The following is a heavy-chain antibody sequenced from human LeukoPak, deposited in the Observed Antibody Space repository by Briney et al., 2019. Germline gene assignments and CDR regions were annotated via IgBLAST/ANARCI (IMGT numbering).Heavy chain of an antibody. Sequence: PGGSLRLSCAASGFTFSSYATHWVRQAPGKGLEWVAVISYDGSNKYYADSVKGRFTISRDNSKNTLYLQMNSLRAEDTAVYYCASTSGVDLMVRGVIITTPFDYWGQGTLVTVSS. V-gene: IGHV3-30*04. CDR2: ISYDGSNK. CDR3: ASTSGVDLMVRGVIITTPFDY. D-gene: IGHD3-10*01. CDR1: GFTFSSYA. J-gene: IGHJ4*02.